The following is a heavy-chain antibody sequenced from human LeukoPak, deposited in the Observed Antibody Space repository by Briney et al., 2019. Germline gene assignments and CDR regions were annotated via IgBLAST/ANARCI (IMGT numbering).Heavy chain of an antibody. D-gene: IGHD4-23*01. V-gene: IGHV5-51*01. Sequence: GESLNLSCKGSGYSFTSYWIGWVRQMPGKGLEWMGIIYPGDSDTRYSPSFQGQVTISADKSISTAYLQWSSLKASDTAMYYCARHDTVVTPDHYCYYYGLDVWVQGNTVTVSS. CDR2: IYPGDSDT. J-gene: IGHJ6*02. CDR1: GYSFTSYW. CDR3: ARHDTVVTPDHYCYYYGLDV.